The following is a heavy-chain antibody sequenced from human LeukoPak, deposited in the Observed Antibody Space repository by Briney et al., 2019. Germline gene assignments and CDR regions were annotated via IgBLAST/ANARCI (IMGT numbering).Heavy chain of an antibody. J-gene: IGHJ4*02. V-gene: IGHV3-23*01. CDR2: IAPSGNT. D-gene: IGHD3/OR15-3a*01. Sequence: GGSLRLSCAASGFAFRNYAMSWVCQAPGKGLEWVSVIAPSGNTYQPDSLKGRFSISRDNSKNTVYLQMNTLRAEDTATYYCAKEGLDGSPLEFYFDSWGQGILVIVSS. CDR1: GFAFRNYA. CDR3: AKEGLDGSPLEFYFDS.